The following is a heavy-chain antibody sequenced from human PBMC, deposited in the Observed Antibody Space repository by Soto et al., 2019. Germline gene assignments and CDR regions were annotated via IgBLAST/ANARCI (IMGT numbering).Heavy chain of an antibody. V-gene: IGHV3-64*01. Sequence: EVQLAESGGGMVQPGGSLRLSCVASGFTFSSYDMHWVRQAPGKGLEYVSSISSNGGTTYYGNSVKGRFTISRDNPKNTLYLPMGSLRAEDMAVYYCVRRVSGNYDYWGQGTLVTVSS. J-gene: IGHJ4*02. CDR1: GFTFSSYD. CDR3: VRRVSGNYDY. CDR2: ISSNGGTT. D-gene: IGHD1-7*01.